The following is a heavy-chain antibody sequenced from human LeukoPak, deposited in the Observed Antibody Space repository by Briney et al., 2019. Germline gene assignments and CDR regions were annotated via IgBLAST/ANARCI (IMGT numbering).Heavy chain of an antibody. CDR1: GFTFSSYG. CDR3: AKVTHTGTYNSDFDH. D-gene: IGHD1-26*01. J-gene: IGHJ4*02. CDR2: IRIDGDSK. Sequence: GGSLRLSCAASGFTFSSYGMHWVRQAPGKGLEWISFIRIDGDSKYYADSVKGRFTISRDNSKNTLHLQMNSLRAEDTAVYYCAKVTHTGTYNSDFDHWGQGTLVTVSS. V-gene: IGHV3-30*02.